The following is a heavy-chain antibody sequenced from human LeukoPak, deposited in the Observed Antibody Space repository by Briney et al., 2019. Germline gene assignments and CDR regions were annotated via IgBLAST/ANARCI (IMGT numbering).Heavy chain of an antibody. CDR1: GYSLTSYW. D-gene: IGHD6-6*01. CDR2: IYPGDSDT. V-gene: IGHV5-51*01. Sequence: GEPLKIFCKGSGYSLTSYWIGWVRQMPGKGLEWMGIIYPGDSDTRYSPSFQGQGTISADKSISTAYLQWSSLKASDTATYYCARQGIGQYSSSSFDYWGQGTLVTVSS. CDR3: ARQGIGQYSSSSFDY. J-gene: IGHJ4*02.